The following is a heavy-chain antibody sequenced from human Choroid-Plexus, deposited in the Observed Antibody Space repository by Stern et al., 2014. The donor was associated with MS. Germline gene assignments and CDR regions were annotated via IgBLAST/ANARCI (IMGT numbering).Heavy chain of an antibody. CDR2: VFYDGSNK. CDR1: GFTFGSCA. Sequence: VQLVESGGSVVQPGRTLRLSCVASGFTFGSCAMHWVRQAPGKGLEWVAGVFYDGSNKYYADSVKVRFTISRDNSQNTLYMQMSSLRPEDTAVYYCAKDRQYFTYFFDHWGQGSLVAVSS. J-gene: IGHJ5*02. CDR3: AKDRQYFTYFFDH. D-gene: IGHD2/OR15-2a*01. V-gene: IGHV3-30*18.